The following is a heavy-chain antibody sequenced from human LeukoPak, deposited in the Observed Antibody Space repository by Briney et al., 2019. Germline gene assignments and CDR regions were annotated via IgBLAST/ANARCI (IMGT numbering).Heavy chain of an antibody. J-gene: IGHJ4*02. D-gene: IGHD3-10*01. V-gene: IGHV1-18*04. CDR3: ARTMPSHYYGSGFGELSCPLDH. CDR2: ISAYNGNT. CDR1: GYTFTNNG. Sequence: ASVKVSCKASGYTFTNNGISWVRQAPGQGLEWMGWISAYNGNTNYAQKLQGRVTMTTDTSTSTAHMELRSLRSDDTAVYYCARTMPSHYYGSGFGELSCPLDHWGQGTLVTVSS.